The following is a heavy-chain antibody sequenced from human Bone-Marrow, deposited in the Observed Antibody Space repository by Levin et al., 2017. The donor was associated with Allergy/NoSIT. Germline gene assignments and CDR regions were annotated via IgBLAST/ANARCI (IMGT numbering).Heavy chain of an antibody. CDR2: IYYTGST. V-gene: IGHV4-59*01. D-gene: IGHD3-9*01. Sequence: PSETLSLTCAVSGGSISTFYWSWIRQPPGKGLEWIGYIYYTGSTYYNPSLKSRVTISVDTSKNQFSLRLSSVTAADTAVYYCARTNTLLTGYYAGHFDNWGQGTLVTVSS. CDR1: GGSISTFY. J-gene: IGHJ4*02. CDR3: ARTNTLLTGYYAGHFDN.